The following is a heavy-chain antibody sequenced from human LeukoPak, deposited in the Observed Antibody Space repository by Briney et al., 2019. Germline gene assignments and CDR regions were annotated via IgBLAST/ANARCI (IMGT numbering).Heavy chain of an antibody. Sequence: ASVKVSCKASGGTFSSYVISWVRQAPGQGLEWMGGITPIFGTTQFAQKFQGRVTMTADGSTSTAYMELSSLKSDDTALYYCAGYESSGYYPSEYYQHWGQGTLVTVSS. J-gene: IGHJ1*01. CDR2: ITPIFGTT. V-gene: IGHV1-69*13. CDR1: GGTFSSYV. D-gene: IGHD3-22*01. CDR3: AGYESSGYYPSEYYQH.